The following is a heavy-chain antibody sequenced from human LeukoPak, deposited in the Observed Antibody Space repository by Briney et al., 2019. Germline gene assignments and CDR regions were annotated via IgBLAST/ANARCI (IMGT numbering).Heavy chain of an antibody. D-gene: IGHD2/OR15-2a*01. CDR1: GFTFRTFG. Sequence: PGGSLRLSCAASGFTFRTFGMHWVRQAPGKGLEWVAFIRFDESDQYYADSVRGRFTISRDNSKNTLFLQMNSLRAEDTAVYYCAKDKNLVCSFTCRSEFDSWGQGTQVTVSS. J-gene: IGHJ4*02. CDR3: AKDKNLVCSFTCRSEFDS. V-gene: IGHV3-30*02. CDR2: IRFDESDQ.